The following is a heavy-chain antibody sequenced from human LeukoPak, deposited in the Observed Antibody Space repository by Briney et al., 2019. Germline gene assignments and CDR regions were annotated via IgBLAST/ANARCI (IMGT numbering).Heavy chain of an antibody. CDR1: GGSIRSSYYY. Sequence: PSETLSLTCTVSGGSIRSSYYYWGWIRQPPGKGLEWIGSIYDSGSTYYNPSLKSRVTISVDRSKNQFSLKLSSVTAADTAVYYCAREEWELHWFDPWGQGTLVTVSS. D-gene: IGHD1-26*01. J-gene: IGHJ5*02. CDR2: IYDSGST. CDR3: AREEWELHWFDP. V-gene: IGHV4-39*07.